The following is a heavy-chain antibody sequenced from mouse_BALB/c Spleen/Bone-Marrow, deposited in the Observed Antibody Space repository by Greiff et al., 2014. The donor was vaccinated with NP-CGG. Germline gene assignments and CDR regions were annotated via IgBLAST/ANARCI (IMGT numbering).Heavy chain of an antibody. D-gene: IGHD1-2*01. Sequence: VHLVESGPGLVAPSQSLSITSTVSGFSLTSYGVHWVRQPPGKGLEWLGVIWAGGSTNYNSALMSRLSISRDNPKSQVFLKMNSLQTDDTAIYYCARITTATGAMDYWGQGTSLTVSS. CDR3: ARITTATGAMDY. V-gene: IGHV2-9*02. CDR1: GFSLTSYG. J-gene: IGHJ4*01. CDR2: IWAGGST.